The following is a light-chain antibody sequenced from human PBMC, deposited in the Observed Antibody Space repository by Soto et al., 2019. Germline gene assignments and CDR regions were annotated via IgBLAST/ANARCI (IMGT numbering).Light chain of an antibody. J-gene: IGLJ1*01. V-gene: IGLV1-44*01. CDR3: AAWDDSLNGYV. CDR1: SSNIEYNT. Sequence: QSALTQPPSASGTPGQRVTISCSGSSSNIEYNTVNWYQQVPETAPKLLIYNDIQRPSGVPDRFSGSKSGTSASLAISGLQSEDEADYYCAAWDDSLNGYVSGTGTKVTVL. CDR2: NDI.